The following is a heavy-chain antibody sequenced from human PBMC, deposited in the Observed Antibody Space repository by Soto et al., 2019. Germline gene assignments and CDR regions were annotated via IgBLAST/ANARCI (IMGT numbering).Heavy chain of an antibody. V-gene: IGHV1-69*06. CDR2: IIPIFGTA. Sequence: ASVKVSCKASGGTFSSYAISWVRQAPGQGLEWMGGIIPIFGTANYAQKFRGRVTITADKSTSTAYMELSSLRSEDTAVYYCAIGRITMIVVVIGPDAFDIWGQGTMVTVSS. CDR1: GGTFSSYA. J-gene: IGHJ3*02. D-gene: IGHD3-22*01. CDR3: AIGRITMIVVVIGPDAFDI.